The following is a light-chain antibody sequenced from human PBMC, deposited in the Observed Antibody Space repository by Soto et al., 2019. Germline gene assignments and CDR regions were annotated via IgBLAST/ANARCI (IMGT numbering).Light chain of an antibody. CDR2: AAS. CDR3: QQGYSTPWT. Sequence: DIQMTQSQSSLSASVGDRVTITCRVSQSISSYLHWYQQKPGKAPKLLIYAASNLQTGDTSRFSASGSGTDFTLTLHSLQPEDFATYYCQQGYSTPWTFGQGTKVDIK. V-gene: IGKV1-39*01. J-gene: IGKJ1*01. CDR1: QSISSY.